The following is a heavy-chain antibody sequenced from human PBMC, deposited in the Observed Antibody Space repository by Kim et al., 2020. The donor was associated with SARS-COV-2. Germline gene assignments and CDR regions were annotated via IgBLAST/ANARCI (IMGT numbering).Heavy chain of an antibody. D-gene: IGHD1-26*01. Sequence: SETLSLTCTVSGGSISSSSYYWGWIRQPPGKGLEWIGSIYYSGSTYYNPSLKSRVTISVDTSKNQFSLKLSSVTAADTAVYYCARRIVGATSPDYWGQGTLVTVSS. J-gene: IGHJ4*02. V-gene: IGHV4-39*01. CDR2: IYYSGST. CDR1: GGSISSSSYY. CDR3: ARRIVGATSPDY.